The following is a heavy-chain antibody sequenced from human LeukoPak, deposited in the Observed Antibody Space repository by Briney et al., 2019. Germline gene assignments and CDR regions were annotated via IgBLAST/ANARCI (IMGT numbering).Heavy chain of an antibody. D-gene: IGHD3-3*01. CDR3: ARTKTYYDFWSGYPHPSEDYYYMDV. Sequence: PGGSLRPSCAASGFTFSDYYMSWIRQAPGKGLEWVSYISSSGSTIYYADSVKGRFTISRDNAKNSLYLQMNSLRAEDTAVYYCARTKTYYDFWSGYPHPSEDYYYMDVWGKGTTVTVSS. V-gene: IGHV3-11*01. J-gene: IGHJ6*03. CDR2: ISSSGSTI. CDR1: GFTFSDYY.